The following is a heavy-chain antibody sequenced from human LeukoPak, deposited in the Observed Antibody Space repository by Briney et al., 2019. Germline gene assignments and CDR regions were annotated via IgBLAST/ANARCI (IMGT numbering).Heavy chain of an antibody. CDR1: GGSISSGGYY. Sequence: SETLSLTCTVSGGSISSGGYYWCWIRQHPGKGLEWIGYIYYSGSTYYNPSLKSRVTISVDTSKNQFSLKLSSVTAADTAVYYCARSYSYGYYYYYGMDVWGKGTTVTVSS. CDR3: ARSYSYGYYYYYGMDV. J-gene: IGHJ6*04. V-gene: IGHV4-31*03. D-gene: IGHD5-18*01. CDR2: IYYSGST.